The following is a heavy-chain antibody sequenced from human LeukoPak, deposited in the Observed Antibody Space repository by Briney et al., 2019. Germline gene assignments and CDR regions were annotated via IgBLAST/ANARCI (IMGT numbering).Heavy chain of an antibody. D-gene: IGHD3-22*01. Sequence: GGSLRLSCAASGFTFSSYWMSWVRQAPGKGLEWVANIKQDGSEKYYVDSVKGRFTISRDNAKNSLYLQMNSLRAEDTAVYYCAREDSCGYLDGYYFDYWGQGTLVTVSS. J-gene: IGHJ4*02. CDR3: AREDSCGYLDGYYFDY. V-gene: IGHV3-7*01. CDR2: IKQDGSEK. CDR1: GFTFSSYW.